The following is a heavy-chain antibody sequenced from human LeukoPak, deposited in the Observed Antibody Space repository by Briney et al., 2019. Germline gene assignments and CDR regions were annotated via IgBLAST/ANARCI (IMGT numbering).Heavy chain of an antibody. CDR3: ARVSPEFCSSTSCPDGAEYFQH. CDR2: IYHSEST. Sequence: SETLSLTCTVSGYSISSGYYWGWIRQPPGKGLEWIGYIYHSESTYYNPSLKSRVTISVDKSKNQFSLKMNSVPAADTAVYYCARVSPEFCSSTSCPDGAEYFQHWGQGTLVTVSS. D-gene: IGHD2-2*01. J-gene: IGHJ1*01. V-gene: IGHV4-38-2*02. CDR1: GYSISSGYY.